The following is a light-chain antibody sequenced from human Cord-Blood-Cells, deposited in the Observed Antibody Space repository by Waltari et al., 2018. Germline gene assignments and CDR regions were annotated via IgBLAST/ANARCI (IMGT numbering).Light chain of an antibody. CDR3: AAWDDNLSGFYV. J-gene: IGLJ1*01. V-gene: IGLV1-47*01. Sequence: QSVLTQPPSASGTPGQRVTISCSGSSSNIGSNYVYWYQQLPGTAPKLLIYRNNQRPSGVPDRFSGSKSGTSASLAISGLRPEDEADYYCAAWDDNLSGFYVFGTGTKVTVL. CDR1: SSNIGSNY. CDR2: RNN.